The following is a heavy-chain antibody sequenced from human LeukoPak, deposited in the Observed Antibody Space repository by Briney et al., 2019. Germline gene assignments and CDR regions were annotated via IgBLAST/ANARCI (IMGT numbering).Heavy chain of an antibody. CDR3: ARLLPGDIVVVPAATPYYYYMDV. V-gene: IGHV5-51*01. D-gene: IGHD2-2*01. CDR2: IYPGDSDT. CDR1: GYSFTSYW. Sequence: GESLKISCKGSGYSFTSYWIGWVRQMPGKGLEWMGIIYPGDSDTRYSPSFQGQVTISADKSISTAYLQWSSLEASDTAMYYCARLLPGDIVVVPAATPYYYYMDVWGKGTTVTVSS. J-gene: IGHJ6*03.